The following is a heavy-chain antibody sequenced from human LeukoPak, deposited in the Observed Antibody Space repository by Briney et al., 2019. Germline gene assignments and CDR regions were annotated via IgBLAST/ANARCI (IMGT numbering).Heavy chain of an antibody. J-gene: IGHJ4*02. CDR1: GFTFSSYA. D-gene: IGHD6-19*01. CDR3: AKGEIAVAGPFDY. V-gene: IGHV3-23*01. CDR2: ISGSGGGT. Sequence: GGSLRLXCAASGFTFSSYAMSWVRQAPGKALEWVSAISGSGGGTYYADSVKGRFTISRDNSKNTLYLQMNSLRAEDTAVYYCAKGEIAVAGPFDYWGQGTLVTVSS.